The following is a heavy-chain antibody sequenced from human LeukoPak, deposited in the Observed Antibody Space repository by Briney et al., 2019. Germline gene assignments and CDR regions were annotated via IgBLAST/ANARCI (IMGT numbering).Heavy chain of an antibody. V-gene: IGHV1-46*01. CDR1: GYTFTSYY. CDR3: ARDPGYCSSTSCPYNWFDP. D-gene: IGHD2-2*01. Sequence: ASVKVSCKASGYTFTSYYMHWVRQAPGQGLEWMGIINPSGGSTSYAQKFQGRVTMTRDTSTSTVYMELSSLRSEDTAVYYCARDPGYCSSTSCPYNWFDPWGQGTLVTVSS. CDR2: INPSGGST. J-gene: IGHJ5*02.